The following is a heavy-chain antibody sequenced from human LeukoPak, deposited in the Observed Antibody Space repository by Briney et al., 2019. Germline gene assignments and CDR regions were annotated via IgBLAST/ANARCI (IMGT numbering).Heavy chain of an antibody. V-gene: IGHV1-2*02. CDR1: GYTFTGYY. CDR2: INPNSGGT. D-gene: IGHD3-3*01. CDR3: ATEASGLNWFDP. J-gene: IGHJ5*02. Sequence: ASVKVSCKASGYTFTGYYMHWVRQAPGQGLEWMGCINPNSGGTDYAQNFQGRVTMTRDTSITTTYMELSRLTPDDSAVYFCATEASGLNWFDPWGQGTLVTVSS.